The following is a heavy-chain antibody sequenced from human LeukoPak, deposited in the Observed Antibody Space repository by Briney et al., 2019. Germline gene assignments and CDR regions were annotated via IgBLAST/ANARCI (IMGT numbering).Heavy chain of an antibody. J-gene: IGHJ4*02. D-gene: IGHD6-13*01. CDR1: GGSISSNW. CDR2: IYHSGST. V-gene: IGHV4-4*02. Sequence: SGTLSLTCVVSGGSISSNWWSWVRQPPGKGLEWIGEIYHSGSTTYNPSLKSRVTISIDKSKSQFSLKLSSVTAADTAMYYCARVEKQQLVPDYWGQGTLVTVSS. CDR3: ARVEKQQLVPDY.